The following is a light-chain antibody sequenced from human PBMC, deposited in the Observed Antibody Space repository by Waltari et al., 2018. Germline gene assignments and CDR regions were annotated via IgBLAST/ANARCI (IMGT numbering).Light chain of an antibody. V-gene: IGLV2-23*02. Sequence: QSALTQPAAVSGSPGQSVTISCIGASSDIGGYDIVSWYQQHPGNAPKLVISDVSKRPSGVSDRFSGSKSGDTASLTISGLQFEDEADYYCCSYAGNYVWVFGGGTRLTVL. CDR2: DVS. CDR1: SSDIGGYDI. CDR3: CSYAGNYVWV. J-gene: IGLJ3*02.